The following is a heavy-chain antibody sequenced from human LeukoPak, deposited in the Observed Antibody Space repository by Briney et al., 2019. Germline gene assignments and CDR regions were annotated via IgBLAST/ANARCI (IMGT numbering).Heavy chain of an antibody. Sequence: SETLSLTCAVYGGSFSGYYWSWIRQPPGKGLEWIGEINHSGRTNYNPSLKSRVTISVDKSKNQFSLKLSSVTAADTAVYYCARGQDYYDSSGYPALDYWGQGTLVTVSS. V-gene: IGHV4-34*01. J-gene: IGHJ4*02. CDR1: GGSFSGYY. D-gene: IGHD3-22*01. CDR3: ARGQDYYDSSGYPALDY. CDR2: INHSGRT.